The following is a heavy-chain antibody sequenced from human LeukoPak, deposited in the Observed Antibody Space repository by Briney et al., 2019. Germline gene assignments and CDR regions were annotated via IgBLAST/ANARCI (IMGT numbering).Heavy chain of an antibody. Sequence: TSETLSLTCAVYGGSFSGYYWSWIRQPPGKGLEWIGEINHSGSTNYNPSLKSRVTISVDTSKNQFSLKLSSVTAADTAVYYCAGCSGGSCYLPDYWGQGTLVTVSS. CDR3: AGCSGGSCYLPDY. CDR1: GGSFSGYY. J-gene: IGHJ4*02. CDR2: INHSGST. V-gene: IGHV4-34*01. D-gene: IGHD2-15*01.